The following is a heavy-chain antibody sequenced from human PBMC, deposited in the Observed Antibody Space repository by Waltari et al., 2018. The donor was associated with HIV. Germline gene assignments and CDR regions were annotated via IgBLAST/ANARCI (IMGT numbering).Heavy chain of an antibody. V-gene: IGHV3-21*01. CDR1: GFTFSSYS. J-gene: IGHJ4*02. D-gene: IGHD6-13*01. Sequence: EVQLVESGGGLVKPGGSLRLSCAASGFTFSSYSMNWVRQAPGKGLEWVSSISSSSSYIYYADSVKGRFTISRDNAKNSLYLQMNSLRAEDTAVYYCAREVIAAAGESFDYWGQGTLVTVSS. CDR3: AREVIAAAGESFDY. CDR2: ISSSSSYI.